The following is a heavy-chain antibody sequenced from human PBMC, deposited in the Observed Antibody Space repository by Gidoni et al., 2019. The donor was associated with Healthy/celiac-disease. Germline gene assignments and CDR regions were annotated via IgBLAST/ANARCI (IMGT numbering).Heavy chain of an antibody. CDR1: GFTFGDSA. CDR2: IRSKAYGGTT. D-gene: IGHD6-13*01. CDR3: TRDSYSSSWYPAFDI. Sequence: EVQLVESGGGLVKPGRSLRLSCTASGFTFGDSAMSWFRQAPGKGLEWVGFIRSKAYGGTTEYAASVKGRFTISRDDSKSIAYLQMNSLKTEDTAVYYCTRDSYSSSWYPAFDIWGQGTMVTVSS. V-gene: IGHV3-49*05. J-gene: IGHJ3*02.